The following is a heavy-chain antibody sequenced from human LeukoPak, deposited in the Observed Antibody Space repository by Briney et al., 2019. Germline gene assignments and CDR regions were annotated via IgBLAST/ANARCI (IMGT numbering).Heavy chain of an antibody. CDR2: INPNSGGT. V-gene: IGHV1-2*02. CDR1: GYTFTGYY. CDR3: ARAYDSSGYYWYYYYMGV. J-gene: IGHJ6*03. D-gene: IGHD3-22*01. Sequence: ASVKVSCKASGYTFTGYYMHWVRQAPGQGLEWMGWINPNSGGTNYAQKFQGRVTMTRDTSISTAYMELSRLRSDDTAVYYCARAYDSSGYYWYYYYMGVWGKGTTVTVSS.